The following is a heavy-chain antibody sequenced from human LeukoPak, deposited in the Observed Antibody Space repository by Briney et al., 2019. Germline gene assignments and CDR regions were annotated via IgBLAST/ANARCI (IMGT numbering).Heavy chain of an antibody. CDR2: IYTSGST. V-gene: IGHV4-61*02. J-gene: IGHJ4*02. CDR3: AREIGYYYDSSGYYGPSDY. CDR1: GGSISSGSYY. Sequence: PSETLSLTCTVSGGSISSGSYYWSWIRQPAGKGLEWIGRIYTSGSTNYNPSLKSRVTMSVDTSKNQFSLKLSSVTAADTAVYYCAREIGYYYDSSGYYGPSDYWGQGTLVTVSS. D-gene: IGHD3-22*01.